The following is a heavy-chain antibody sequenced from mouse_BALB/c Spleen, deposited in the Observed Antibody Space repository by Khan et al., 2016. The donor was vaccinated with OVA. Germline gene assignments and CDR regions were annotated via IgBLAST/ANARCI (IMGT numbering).Heavy chain of an antibody. CDR1: GFSLTSSA. CDR2: LWSDGST. V-gene: IGHV2-6-2*01. J-gene: IGHJ4*01. CDR3: ARQQLTRSMDY. Sequence: VQLQESGPDLVAPSQSLSITCTVSGFSLTSSAVPWVRQPPGKGLEWLVVLWSDGSTTYNSALKSRLSIRKDNSKSQVFLKMNSLQTDDSAMYYCARQQLTRSMDYWGQGTSVTVSA.